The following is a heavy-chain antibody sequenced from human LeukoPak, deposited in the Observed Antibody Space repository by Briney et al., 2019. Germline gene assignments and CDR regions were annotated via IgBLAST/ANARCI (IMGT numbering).Heavy chain of an antibody. CDR2: IYYSGST. Sequence: SETLSLTCTVSGGSISSGGYYWSWIRQHPGKGLEWIGYIYYSGSTYYNPSLKSRVTISIDTSKNQFSLKLSSVTAADTAMYYCARDLYYYDASGRHDAFDIWGQGTVVTVSS. CDR1: GGSISSGGYY. J-gene: IGHJ3*02. V-gene: IGHV4-30-4*08. CDR3: ARDLYYYDASGRHDAFDI. D-gene: IGHD3-22*01.